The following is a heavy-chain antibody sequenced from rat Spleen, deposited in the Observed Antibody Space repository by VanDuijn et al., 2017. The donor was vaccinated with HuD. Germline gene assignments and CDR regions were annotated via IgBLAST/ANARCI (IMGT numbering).Heavy chain of an antibody. V-gene: IGHV8-17*01. CDR2: ICWEDIK. CDR3: VRRAVYLLDA. D-gene: IGHD1-11*01. J-gene: IGHJ4*01. CDR1: GFSLNTFGIC. Sequence: QITLKESGPGILQPSQTLSLTCSFSGFSLNTFGICVNWIRTPSGKVLEWLARICWEDIKGYNPSLKNRLTIPKDHSNNQAFLQISSVDTSDSAIYYCVRRAVYLLDAWGQGASVTVSS.